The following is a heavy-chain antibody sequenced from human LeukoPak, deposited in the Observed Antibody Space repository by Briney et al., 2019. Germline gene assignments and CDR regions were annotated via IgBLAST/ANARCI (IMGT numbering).Heavy chain of an antibody. D-gene: IGHD2-2*01. CDR3: ARDKKSVTSWYYFDY. Sequence: SETLSLTCTVSGGSISTYYWSWIRQPAGKGLEWIGRIYTSGSTNYNPSLKSRVTMLVDTSKNQFSLILSSVTAADTAVYHRARDKKSVTSWYYFDYWGQGTLVTVSS. CDR1: GGSISTYY. J-gene: IGHJ4*02. CDR2: IYTSGST. V-gene: IGHV4-4*07.